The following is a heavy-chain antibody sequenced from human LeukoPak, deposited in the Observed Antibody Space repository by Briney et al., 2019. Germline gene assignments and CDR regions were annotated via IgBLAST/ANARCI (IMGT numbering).Heavy chain of an antibody. CDR1: GFTVSSNY. J-gene: IGHJ3*02. CDR2: IYSGGST. V-gene: IGHV3-66*01. CDR3: ARDISSGYYDAFDI. D-gene: IGHD3-22*01. Sequence: TGGSLRLSWAASGFTVSSNYMSWVRQAPGKGLEWVSIIYSGGSTYYADSMKGRFTISRDNSKNTLYLQMNSLRAEDTAVYYCARDISSGYYDAFDIWGQGTMVTVSS.